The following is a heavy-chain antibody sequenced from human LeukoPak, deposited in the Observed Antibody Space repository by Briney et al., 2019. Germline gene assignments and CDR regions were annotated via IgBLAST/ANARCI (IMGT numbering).Heavy chain of an antibody. V-gene: IGHV4-30-4*01. D-gene: IGHD4-23*01. CDR3: GKVGGNTNS. CDR1: GASITCDIFY. J-gene: IGHJ4*02. Sequence: PSETLSLTCTVSGASITCDIFYWNWIRQSPGKGLEWIGAIHNSRGTSYNPSLESRLTISVDPSENKFFLKMTSVTDADTATYYCGKVGGNTNSWGQGTLVTVSS. CDR2: IHNSRGT.